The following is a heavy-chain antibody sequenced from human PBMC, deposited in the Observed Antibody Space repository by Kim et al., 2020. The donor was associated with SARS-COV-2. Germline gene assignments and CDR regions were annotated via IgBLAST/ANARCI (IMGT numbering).Heavy chain of an antibody. CDR1: GFTFSSYE. CDR3: ARGGGYDSSGRGFGHDY. CDR2: ISSSGSTI. D-gene: IGHD3-22*01. J-gene: IGHJ4*02. V-gene: IGHV3-48*03. Sequence: GGSLRLSCAASGFTFSSYEMNWVRQAPGKGLEWVSYISSSGSTIYYADSVKGRFTISRDNAKNSLYLQMNSLRAEDTAVYYCARGGGYDSSGRGFGHDYWGQGTLVTVSS.